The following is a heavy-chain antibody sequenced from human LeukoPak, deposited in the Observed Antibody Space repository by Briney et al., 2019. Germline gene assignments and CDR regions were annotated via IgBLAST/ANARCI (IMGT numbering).Heavy chain of an antibody. CDR2: IYPGDSDG. CDR3: AGAIVGAATAFDI. V-gene: IGHV5-51*01. Sequence: GESLKISCKGSGYSFTSYWIGWVRQMPGKGLEWMGIIYPGDSDGRYSPSFQGQVTISADKSINTAHLQWSSLKASDTAMYYCAGAIVGAATAFDIWGQGTMVTVSS. CDR1: GYSFTSYW. D-gene: IGHD1-26*01. J-gene: IGHJ3*02.